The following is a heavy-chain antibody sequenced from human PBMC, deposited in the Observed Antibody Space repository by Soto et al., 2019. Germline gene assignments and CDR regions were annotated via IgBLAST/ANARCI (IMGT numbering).Heavy chain of an antibody. Sequence: QVQLQQWGAGLLKPSETLSLTCAVYGGSFSGYYWSWIRQPPGKGLEWVGEINHSGSTSYNPSLTSRVTISVDTSKNQFSLKLNSVTAADTAVYYCARGNCSGGSCYSSYYYYGMDVWGQGTTVTVSS. CDR3: ARGNCSGGSCYSSYYYYGMDV. CDR2: INHSGST. J-gene: IGHJ6*02. V-gene: IGHV4-34*01. CDR1: GGSFSGYY. D-gene: IGHD2-15*01.